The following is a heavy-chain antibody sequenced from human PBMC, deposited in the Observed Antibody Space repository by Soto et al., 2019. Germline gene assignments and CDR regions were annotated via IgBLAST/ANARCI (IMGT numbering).Heavy chain of an antibody. J-gene: IGHJ3*02. D-gene: IGHD3-10*01. CDR3: AKSDGAEENDAFDI. CDR2: INPNSDGT. Sequence: QVRLVQSGPEVRKPGASVKISCEASGYSFTGHYLHWVRQAPGHGLEWMGWINPNSDGTNYAQKFQACISITRAKAVSTVYMDLSSRRSDDTAMYYCAKSDGAEENDAFDIWGQGTMIAVS. V-gene: IGHV1-2*04. CDR1: GYSFTGHY.